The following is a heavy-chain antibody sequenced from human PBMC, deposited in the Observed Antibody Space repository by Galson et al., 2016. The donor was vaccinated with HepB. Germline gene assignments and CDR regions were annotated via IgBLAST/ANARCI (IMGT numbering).Heavy chain of an antibody. CDR3: ARHALLAAKDFHN. CDR1: GGPITNNYY. V-gene: IGHV4-39*01. CDR2: LHHGGTT. D-gene: IGHD1-26*01. Sequence: SETLSLTCTVSGGPITNNYYWAWICQSPGKGLEWIGSLHHGGTTDYNPSLMGRFNTSVDTSKKQFSLNLNSVTAADTAVYYCARHALLAAKDFHNWGQGTLVTVSS. J-gene: IGHJ4*02.